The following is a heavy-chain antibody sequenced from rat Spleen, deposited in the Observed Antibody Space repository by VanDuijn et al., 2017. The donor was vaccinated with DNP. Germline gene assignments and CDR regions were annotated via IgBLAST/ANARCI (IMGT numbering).Heavy chain of an antibody. CDR3: TRYYDSFDY. CDR1: GFTFSFYG. D-gene: IGHD1-1*01. J-gene: IGHJ2*01. CDR2: ISYDGGRT. V-gene: IGHV5-7*01. Sequence: EVQLVESGGGLVQPGGSLRLSCAASGFTFSFYGMAWVRQAPQKGLEWVATISYDGGRTYYRDSVKVRFTISRDDAKTTLYLQMDSLRSEDTATYYCTRYYDSFDYWGRGVMVTVSS.